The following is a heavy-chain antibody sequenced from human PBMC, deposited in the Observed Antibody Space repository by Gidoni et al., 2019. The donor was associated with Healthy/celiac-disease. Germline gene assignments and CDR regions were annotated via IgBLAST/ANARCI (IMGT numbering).Heavy chain of an antibody. V-gene: IGHV4-34*01. CDR1: GGSFSGYS. J-gene: IGHJ4*02. CDR3: ARKSSYYYDSSGAAYFDY. D-gene: IGHD3-22*01. Sequence: QVQLQQWGAGLLKPSETLSLTCAVYGGSFSGYSWSWIRQPPGKGLEWIGEINHSGSTNYNPSLKSRVTISVDTSKNQFSLKLSSVTAADTAVYYCARKSSYYYDSSGAAYFDYWGQGTLVTVSS. CDR2: INHSGST.